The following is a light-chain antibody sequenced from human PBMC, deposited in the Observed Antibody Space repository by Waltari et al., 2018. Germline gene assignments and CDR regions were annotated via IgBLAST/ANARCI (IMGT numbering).Light chain of an antibody. CDR1: QTISYN. Sequence: EIVLTQSPSTLSVSPGDTAILSCRASQTISYNLAWYQQRPGQPPRLLIYGASARAAAIPVRFSGSGSGTEFTLTISGLQSEDFAVYYCQHYHQWPPYTFGQGTKVE. J-gene: IGKJ2*01. V-gene: IGKV3-15*01. CDR2: GAS. CDR3: QHYHQWPPYT.